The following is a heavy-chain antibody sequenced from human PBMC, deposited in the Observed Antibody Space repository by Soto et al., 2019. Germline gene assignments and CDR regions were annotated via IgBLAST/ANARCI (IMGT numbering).Heavy chain of an antibody. CDR1: GGSIGSYS. Sequence: SETLSLTCTVSGGSIGSYSWSWIRQPPGKRLDWIGSISNSGSTNYNPSLKSRVNISVDTSKNQFSLKLSSVTAADTAVYYCARHGVSAFYYYYGVDVWGQGTTVTVSS. CDR2: ISNSGST. D-gene: IGHD2-8*01. V-gene: IGHV4-59*08. J-gene: IGHJ6*02. CDR3: ARHGVSAFYYYYGVDV.